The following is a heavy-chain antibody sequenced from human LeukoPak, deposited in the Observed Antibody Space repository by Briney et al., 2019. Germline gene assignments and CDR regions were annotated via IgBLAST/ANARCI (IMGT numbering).Heavy chain of an antibody. Sequence: GESLKISCKGSEYSFTNYWINWARQMPGKGLDWMGIIYPGNSDTRYSPSFQGQVTISADKSISTAYLQWSSLMASDTAMYYCARLRDGSNWFDPWGQGTLVTVSS. CDR2: IYPGNSDT. J-gene: IGHJ5*02. V-gene: IGHV5-51*01. CDR1: EYSFTNYW. D-gene: IGHD5-24*01. CDR3: ARLRDGSNWFDP.